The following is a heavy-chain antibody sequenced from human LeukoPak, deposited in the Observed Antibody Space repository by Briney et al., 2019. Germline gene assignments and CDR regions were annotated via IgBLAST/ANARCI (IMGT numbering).Heavy chain of an antibody. D-gene: IGHD2-15*01. J-gene: IGHJ4*02. Sequence: GGSLRLSCAASGFTFSSYAMSWVRQAPGKGLEWVSVISGSGGSTYYADSVKGRFTISRDNSKNTLYLQMSSLRAEDTAVYYCVKDEGYCSGGSCYRQDYWGQGTLVTVSS. V-gene: IGHV3-23*01. CDR2: ISGSGGST. CDR3: VKDEGYCSGGSCYRQDY. CDR1: GFTFSSYA.